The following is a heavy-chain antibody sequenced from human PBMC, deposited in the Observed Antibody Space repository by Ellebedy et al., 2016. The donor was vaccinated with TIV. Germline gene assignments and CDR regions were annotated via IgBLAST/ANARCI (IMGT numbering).Heavy chain of an antibody. Sequence: GGSLRLSXAASGFSLSRNSMHWVRQAPGKGLEWVAVMWHDGINKNYGDSVKGRFTISRDNSKNTLYLQMNSLRAEDTAVYYCARDRQWPSDDAFDIWGQGTKVTVSS. D-gene: IGHD6-19*01. CDR2: MWHDGINK. V-gene: IGHV3-33*01. CDR1: GFSLSRNS. CDR3: ARDRQWPSDDAFDI. J-gene: IGHJ3*02.